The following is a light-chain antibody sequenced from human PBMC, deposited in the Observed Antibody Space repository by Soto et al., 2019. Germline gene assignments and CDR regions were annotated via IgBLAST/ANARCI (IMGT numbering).Light chain of an antibody. Sequence: EIVLTQSPGTLSLSPGERATLSCRASQSVSNNYLAWYQQKPGQAPRLLIYGASNRATGIPDRFSVSGSGTEFTLTISRLEPEDFAVYDCQQYGSSGTFGQGTKVDIK. CDR3: QQYGSSGT. CDR1: QSVSNNY. V-gene: IGKV3-20*01. CDR2: GAS. J-gene: IGKJ1*01.